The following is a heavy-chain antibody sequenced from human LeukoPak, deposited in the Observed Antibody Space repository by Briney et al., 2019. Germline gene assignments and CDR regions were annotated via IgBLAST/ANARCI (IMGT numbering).Heavy chain of an antibody. CDR2: VDPEDGET. CDR1: GYTFTDYY. D-gene: IGHD6-6*01. J-gene: IGHJ3*02. V-gene: IGHV1-69-2*01. CDR3: ATPPSNADAFDI. Sequence: ASVKVSCKVSGYTFTDYYMHWVQQAPGKGLEWMGLVDPEDGETIYAEKFQGRVTITADTSTDTAYMELGSLRSEDTAVYYCATPPSNADAFDIWGQGTMVTVSS.